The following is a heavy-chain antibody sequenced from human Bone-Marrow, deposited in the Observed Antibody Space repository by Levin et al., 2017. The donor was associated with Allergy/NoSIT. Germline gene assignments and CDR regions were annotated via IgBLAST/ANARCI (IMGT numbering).Heavy chain of an antibody. CDR2: IYHSGST. J-gene: IGHJ4*02. CDR3: ARGGGSYPYPHFDY. D-gene: IGHD1-26*01. CDR1: GGSISSGGYS. V-gene: IGHV4-30-2*01. Sequence: ASGTLSLTCAVSGGSISSGGYSWSWIRQPPGKGLEWIGYIYHSGSTYYNPSLKSRVTISVDRSKNQFSLKLSSVTAADTAVYYCARGGGSYPYPHFDYWGQGTLVTVSS.